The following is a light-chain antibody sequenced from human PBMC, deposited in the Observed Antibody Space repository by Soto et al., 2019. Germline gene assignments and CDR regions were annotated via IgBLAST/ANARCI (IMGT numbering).Light chain of an antibody. CDR1: SSNIGSNH. CDR3: AAWDDSLSGYVL. V-gene: IGLV1-47*01. J-gene: IGLJ2*01. Sequence: QSVLTQPPSASGTPGQRVTISCSGNSSNIGSNHVYWYQHLPGTAPKLLIHRNSQRPSGVPDRFSGSKSGTSASLAISGLRSEDEADYYCAAWDDSLSGYVLFGGGTKVTVL. CDR2: RNS.